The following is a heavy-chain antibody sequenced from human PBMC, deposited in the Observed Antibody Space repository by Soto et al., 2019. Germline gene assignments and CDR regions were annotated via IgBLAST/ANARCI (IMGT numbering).Heavy chain of an antibody. CDR3: ARPRDVGATAFDI. CDR1: GGSISSYY. D-gene: IGHD1-26*01. Sequence: QVQLQESGPGLVKPSETLSLTCTVSGGSISSYYWSWIRQPPGKGLEWIGYIYYSGSTNYNPSLKSRVTISVDTSKNQFSLKLSSVTAADTAVYYCARPRDVGATAFDIWGQGTMVTVSS. J-gene: IGHJ3*02. V-gene: IGHV4-59*08. CDR2: IYYSGST.